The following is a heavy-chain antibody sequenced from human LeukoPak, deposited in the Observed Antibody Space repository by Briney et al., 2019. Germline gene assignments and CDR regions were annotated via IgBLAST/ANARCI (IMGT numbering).Heavy chain of an antibody. J-gene: IGHJ4*02. Sequence: GGSLRLSCAASGFTFPTSAMSWVRQAPGKGLEWVSSISSSSSYIYYADSVKGRFAISRDNAKNSLYLQMNSLRAEDTAVYYCARSSWGDYWGQGTLVTVSS. CDR2: ISSSSSYI. D-gene: IGHD6-13*01. CDR3: ARSSWGDY. V-gene: IGHV3-21*01. CDR1: GFTFPTSA.